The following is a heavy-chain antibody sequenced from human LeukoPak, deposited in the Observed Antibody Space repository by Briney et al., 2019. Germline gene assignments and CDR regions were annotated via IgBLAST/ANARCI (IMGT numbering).Heavy chain of an antibody. CDR3: VKIHDTNGGFPYHFDS. V-gene: IGHV3-23*01. J-gene: IGHJ4*02. D-gene: IGHD2-8*01. CDR2: ISGSGDRT. Sequence: GGSLRLSCAASGFSFANSVISWIRQAPGKGPEWVSAISGSGDRTDYADSVRGRFNISRDNSKSTLYLQMNSLRVEDTAIYYCVKIHDTNGGFPYHFDSWGQGTLVTVSS. CDR1: GFSFANSV.